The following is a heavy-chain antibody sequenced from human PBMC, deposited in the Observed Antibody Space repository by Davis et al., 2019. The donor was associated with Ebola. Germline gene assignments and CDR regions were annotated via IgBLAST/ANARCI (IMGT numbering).Heavy chain of an antibody. Sequence: SETLSLTCAVHGGSFSGYYWSWIRQPPGKGLEWIGYIYYSGSTNYNPSLKSRVTISVDTSKNQFSLKLSSVTAADTAVYYCARGLTWSSGWYGIWFDPWGQGTLVTVSS. J-gene: IGHJ5*02. CDR2: IYYSGST. CDR1: GGSFSGYY. D-gene: IGHD6-19*01. V-gene: IGHV4-59*01. CDR3: ARGLTWSSGWYGIWFDP.